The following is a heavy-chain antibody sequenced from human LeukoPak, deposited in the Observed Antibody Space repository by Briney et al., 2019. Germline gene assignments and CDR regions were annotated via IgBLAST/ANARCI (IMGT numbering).Heavy chain of an antibody. CDR1: GFTFSSYG. J-gene: IGHJ3*02. D-gene: IGHD3-9*01. V-gene: IGHV3-30*02. Sequence: PGGSLRLSCAASGFTFSSYGKHWVRQAPGKGLEWVAFIRYDGSNKYYADSVKGRFTIARDNSKNTLYLQMNSLRAEDTAVYYCAKGLRLRYFDWLPSDDAFDIWGQGTMVTVSS. CDR2: IRYDGSNK. CDR3: AKGLRLRYFDWLPSDDAFDI.